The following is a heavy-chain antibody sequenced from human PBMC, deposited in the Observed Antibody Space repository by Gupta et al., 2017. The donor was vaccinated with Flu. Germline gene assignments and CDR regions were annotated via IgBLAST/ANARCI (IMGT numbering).Heavy chain of an antibody. D-gene: IGHD2-21*01. Sequence: EVQLVESGGGLVKPGGSLRLSCAASGFTFSDDWMRWVRQPPGKVLEWVGRIKRKTDGGTTDYAAPVKGRFTITRDDSKNTLYLQMNSLKTEDTAVYYGTAHDRAYYGLDYWGQGTLVTVSS. CDR1: GFTFSDDW. V-gene: IGHV3-15*01. J-gene: IGHJ4*02. CDR3: TAHDRAYYGLDY. CDR2: IKRKTDGGTT.